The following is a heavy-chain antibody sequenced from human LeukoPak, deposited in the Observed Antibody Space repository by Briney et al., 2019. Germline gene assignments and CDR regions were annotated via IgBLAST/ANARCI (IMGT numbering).Heavy chain of an antibody. CDR1: GFTFSSYG. D-gene: IGHD4-17*01. J-gene: IGHJ4*02. Sequence: GGSLRLSCAASGFTFSSYGMSWVRQAPGKGLEWVSAISGSGGSTYYADSVKGRFTISRDNAKNSLYLQMNSLRAEDTAVYYCARAQGDYGDYAFDYWGQGTLVTVSS. CDR2: ISGSGGST. CDR3: ARAQGDYGDYAFDY. V-gene: IGHV3-23*01.